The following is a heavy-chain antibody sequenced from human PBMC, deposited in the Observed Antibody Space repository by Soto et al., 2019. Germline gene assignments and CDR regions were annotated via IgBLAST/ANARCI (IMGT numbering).Heavy chain of an antibody. CDR2: IHYSGST. CDR1: GGSISSSSYY. Sequence: SETLSLTCTVSGGSISSSSYYWGWVRQPPGKGLEWIGCIHYSGSTYYSPSLRSRVTSSVDTSKNQVSLKVSSVTAADTAVYYCARRLFSSTWPGYFDFWGQGTLVTVSS. J-gene: IGHJ4*02. V-gene: IGHV4-39*01. D-gene: IGHD6-13*01. CDR3: ARRLFSSTWPGYFDF.